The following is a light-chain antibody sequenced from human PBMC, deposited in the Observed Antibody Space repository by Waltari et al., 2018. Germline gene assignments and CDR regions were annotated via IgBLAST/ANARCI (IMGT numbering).Light chain of an antibody. J-gene: IGLJ2*01. CDR3: QSFDSSLSGSI. Sequence: QSVLTQPPSPSGAPGQGATISCPGPRSTHRPGYYLHWYQQFPGTAPKLLIYGDNSRPSGVPDRFSGSKSGTSASLAITGLQAEDEAVYYCQSFDSSLSGSIFGGGTKLTVL. CDR2: GDN. V-gene: IGLV1-40*01. CDR1: RSTHRPGYY.